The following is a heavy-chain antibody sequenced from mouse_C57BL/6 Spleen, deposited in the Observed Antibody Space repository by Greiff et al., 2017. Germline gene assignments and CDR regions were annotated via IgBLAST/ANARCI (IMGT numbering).Heavy chain of an antibody. Sequence: VQLQQSGAELVKPGASVKMSCKASGYTFTSYWITWVKQRPGQGLEWIGDIYPGSGSTNYNEKFKSKATLTVDTSSSTAYMQLSSLTSEDSAVYYCARSGDYDEDYFDYWGQGTTLTVSS. D-gene: IGHD2-4*01. CDR2: IYPGSGST. V-gene: IGHV1-55*01. CDR1: GYTFTSYW. CDR3: ARSGDYDEDYFDY. J-gene: IGHJ2*01.